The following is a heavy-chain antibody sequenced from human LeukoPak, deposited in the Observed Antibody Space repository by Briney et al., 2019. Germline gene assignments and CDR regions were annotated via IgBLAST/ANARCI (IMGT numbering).Heavy chain of an antibody. CDR2: IIPIFGTA. V-gene: IGHV1-69*05. J-gene: IGHJ3*02. D-gene: IGHD3-22*01. CDR1: GGTFSSYA. Sequence: SVKVSCKASGGTFSSYALSWVRQAPGQGLEWMGGIIPIFGTANYAQKFKGRVTITTDESTSTAYMELSSLRSEDTAVYYCARGYYYDSSAQAFDIWGQGTMVTVSS. CDR3: ARGYYYDSSAQAFDI.